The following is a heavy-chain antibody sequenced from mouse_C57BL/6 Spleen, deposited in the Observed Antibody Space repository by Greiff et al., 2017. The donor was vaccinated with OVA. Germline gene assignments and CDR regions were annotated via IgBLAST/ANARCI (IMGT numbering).Heavy chain of an antibody. CDR3: TRVDGPWFAY. CDR1: GYTFTDYE. J-gene: IGHJ3*01. Sequence: LVESGAELVRPGASVTLSCKASGYTFTDYEMHWVKQTPVHGLEWIGAIDPETGGTAYNQKFKGKAILTADKSSSTAYMELRSLTSEDSAVYYCTRVDGPWFAYWGQGTLVTVSA. V-gene: IGHV1-15*01. CDR2: IDPETGGT. D-gene: IGHD2-3*01.